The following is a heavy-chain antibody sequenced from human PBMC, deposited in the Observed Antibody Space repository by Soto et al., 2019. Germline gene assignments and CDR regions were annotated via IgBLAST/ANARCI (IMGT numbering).Heavy chain of an antibody. CDR2: IFYSGST. CDR1: GGSISSRRNY. V-gene: IGHV4-39*01. J-gene: IGHJ4*02. D-gene: IGHD2-21*01. CDR3: ASSEFQ. Sequence: SETLSLTCTVSGGSISSRRNYWGRIRQPPGKGLEWIGTIFYSGSTYYNPSLKSRVTISVDTSKNQFSLKLSSVTAAETAVYYCASSEFQWGQGTLVTVSS.